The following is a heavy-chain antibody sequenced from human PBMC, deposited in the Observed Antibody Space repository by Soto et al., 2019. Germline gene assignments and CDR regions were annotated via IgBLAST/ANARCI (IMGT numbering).Heavy chain of an antibody. CDR2: IYYSGST. CDR3: ARQSRQIHYYYYYMDV. CDR1: GGSISSSSYY. V-gene: IGHV4-39*01. Sequence: SETLSLTCTVSGGSISSSSYYWGWIRQPPGKGLEWIGSIYYSGSTYYNPSLKSRVTISVDTSKNKFSLKLSSVTAADTAVYYCARQSRQIHYYYYYMDVWGKGTTVTVSS. J-gene: IGHJ6*03.